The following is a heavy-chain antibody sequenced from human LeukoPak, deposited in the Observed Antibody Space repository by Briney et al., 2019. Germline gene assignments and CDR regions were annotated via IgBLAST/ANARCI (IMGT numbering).Heavy chain of an antibody. Sequence: GGSLRLSCAASGFTFSRYGMNWVRQAPGKGLEWVSYISRSSSTVYYADSVKGRFTISRDNAKNSLYLQMNSLRAEDTAVYYCARVRGGYCSGGNCYSAFDIWGQGTMVTVSS. V-gene: IGHV3-48*01. CDR3: ARVRGGYCSGGNCYSAFDI. D-gene: IGHD2-15*01. CDR2: ISRSSSTV. CDR1: GFTFSRYG. J-gene: IGHJ3*02.